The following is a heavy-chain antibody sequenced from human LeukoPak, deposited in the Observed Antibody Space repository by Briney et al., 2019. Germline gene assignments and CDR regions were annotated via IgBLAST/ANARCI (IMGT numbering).Heavy chain of an antibody. CDR1: GFTFSSYS. D-gene: IGHD3-22*01. CDR3: ARDRRAHYYDSSGYYTGGDY. V-gene: IGHV3-21*01. J-gene: IGHJ4*02. Sequence: PGGSLRLSCAASGFTFSSYSMNWVRQAPGKGLEWVSSISSSSSYIYYADSVKGRFTISRDNAKNSLYLQMNSLRVEDTAVYYCARDRRAHYYDSSGYYTGGDYWGQGTLVTVSS. CDR2: ISSSSSYI.